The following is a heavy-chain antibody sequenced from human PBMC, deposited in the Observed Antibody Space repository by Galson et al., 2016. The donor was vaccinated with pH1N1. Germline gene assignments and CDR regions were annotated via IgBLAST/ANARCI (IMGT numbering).Heavy chain of an antibody. J-gene: IGHJ5*02. CDR1: GFIFRDYS. V-gene: IGHV3-11*01. CDR2: ISHNSNTV. CDR3: VRDRRRGTVVTPTPIDL. Sequence: SLRLSCAASGFIFRDYSMSWIRQTPRKGLEWVSIISHNSNTVDYVDSVRGRFTISRDKAKKSLSLERTNLRVADTAVYYCVRDRRRGTVVTPTPIDLWGQGVVVIVSS. D-gene: IGHD4-23*01.